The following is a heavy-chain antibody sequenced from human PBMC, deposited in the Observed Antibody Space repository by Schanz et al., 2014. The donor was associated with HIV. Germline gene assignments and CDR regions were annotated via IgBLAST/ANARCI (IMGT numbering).Heavy chain of an antibody. J-gene: IGHJ4*02. V-gene: IGHV1-24*01. Sequence: QVQLVQSGAEVKKPGASVKVSCKVSGYTLRELSVHWVRQAPGKGLEWMGGFDLEHGETIYAQKFRGRVTMSEDIYADNAYMDLSSFRSEDTAVYFCATGGTMGYFESWGQGTLVTVSS. CDR2: FDLEHGET. CDR3: ATGGTMGYFES. D-gene: IGHD1-7*01. CDR1: GYTLRELS.